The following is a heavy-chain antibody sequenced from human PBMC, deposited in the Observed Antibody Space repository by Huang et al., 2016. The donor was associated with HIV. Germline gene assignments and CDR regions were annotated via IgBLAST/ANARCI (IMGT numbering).Heavy chain of an antibody. V-gene: IGHV4-61*01. Sequence: QVRLQESGPGLVKPSETLSLTCAVSGGSVTTTSFYWTWIRQPPGKGLEGVGYVSFSGHSDYNRSLRSRVTMSGDPSKNQFSLRLEAGTAADTAVYYCARGRGYSGYDPSYYFDYWGRGTLVTVSS. CDR3: ARGRGYSGYDPSYYFDY. CDR1: GGSVTTTSFY. D-gene: IGHD5-12*01. J-gene: IGHJ4*02. CDR2: VSFSGHS.